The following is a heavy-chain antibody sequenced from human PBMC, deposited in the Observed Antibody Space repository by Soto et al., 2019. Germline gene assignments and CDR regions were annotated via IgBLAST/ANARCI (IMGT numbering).Heavy chain of an antibody. D-gene: IGHD5-12*01. CDR1: GGSISSGGYY. J-gene: IGHJ2*01. Sequence: QVQLQESGPGLVKPSQTLSLTCTVSGGSISSGGYYWSWIRQHPGKGLEWIGYIYYSGSTYYNPSLKSLVTISVDTSKNQFSLKLSSVTAADTAVYYCARGSYSGYDPWYFDLWGRGTLVTVSS. CDR2: IYYSGST. CDR3: ARGSYSGYDPWYFDL. V-gene: IGHV4-31*01.